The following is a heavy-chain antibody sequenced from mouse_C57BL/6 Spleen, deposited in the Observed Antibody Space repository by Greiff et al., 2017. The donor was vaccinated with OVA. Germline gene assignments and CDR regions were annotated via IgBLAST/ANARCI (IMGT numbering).Heavy chain of an antibody. CDR1: GYAFTNYL. Sequence: VKLMESGAELVRPGTSVKVSCKASGYAFTNYLIEWVKQRPGQGLEWIGVINPGSGGTNYNEKFKGKATLTADKSSSTAYMQLSSLTSEDSAVYFCARGADYRGFAYWGQGTLVTVSA. V-gene: IGHV1-54*01. CDR2: INPGSGGT. J-gene: IGHJ3*01. CDR3: ARGADYRGFAY. D-gene: IGHD2-4*01.